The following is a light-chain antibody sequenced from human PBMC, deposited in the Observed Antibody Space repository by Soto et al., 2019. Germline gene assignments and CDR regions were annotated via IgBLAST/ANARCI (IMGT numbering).Light chain of an antibody. J-gene: IGKJ4*01. CDR3: QQSYSMPLA. Sequence: DIHMTQSPSSLSASVGHIVTITCRASQSISSSLNWYQQTPGKAPRLLIYGASSLQSGVPSRFRGSGYGTDLTITISSMQTEDFVSYYCQQSYSMPLAFGGGTKVDIK. V-gene: IGKV1-39*01. CDR1: QSISSS. CDR2: GAS.